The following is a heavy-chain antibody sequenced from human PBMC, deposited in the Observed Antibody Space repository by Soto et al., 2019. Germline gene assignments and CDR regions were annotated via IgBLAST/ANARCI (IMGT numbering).Heavy chain of an antibody. D-gene: IGHD2-21*02. CDR1: GGSISSGGDY. Sequence: SETLSLTCTVSGGSISSGGDYWSWIRQHPGKGLEWIGYIYYSGSTYYNPSLKSRVTISVDTSKNQISLKLSSVTAADTAVYYCARVCGGDCQNGMDVWGQGTTVTVSS. CDR3: ARVCGGDCQNGMDV. V-gene: IGHV4-31*03. CDR2: IYYSGST. J-gene: IGHJ6*02.